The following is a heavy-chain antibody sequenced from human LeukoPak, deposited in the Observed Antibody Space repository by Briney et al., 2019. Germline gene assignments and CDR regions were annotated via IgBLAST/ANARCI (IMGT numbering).Heavy chain of an antibody. CDR1: GFTFTSFP. CDR3: AKTWFGDLEIRFDP. CDR2: ICADGVTR. V-gene: IGHV3-23*01. Sequence: PGGSLRLSCAASGFTFTSFPMSWVRRAPGKGLEYLSLICADGVTRYYADSVKGRFTISRDNSNNTLYLQMNSLRAGDTAVYYCAKTWFGDLEIRFDPGGQGTLVTVSS. D-gene: IGHD3-10*01. J-gene: IGHJ5*02.